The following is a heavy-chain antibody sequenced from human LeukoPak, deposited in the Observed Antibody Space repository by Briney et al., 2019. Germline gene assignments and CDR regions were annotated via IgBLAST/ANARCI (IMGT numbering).Heavy chain of an antibody. D-gene: IGHD6-19*01. J-gene: IGHJ5*02. CDR2: ISSNGGST. CDR1: VFTFSGFA. V-gene: IGHV3-23*01. Sequence: PGGSLRLSCAASVFTFSGFAIDCGRQAPGKGLEWVSAISSNGGSTYYADYVKGRFIISRDNSRNTLYLQMNSLRVEDTAVYYYAKEVLAVTGPGNWFYPWGQGTLVTVSS. CDR3: AKEVLAVTGPGNWFYP.